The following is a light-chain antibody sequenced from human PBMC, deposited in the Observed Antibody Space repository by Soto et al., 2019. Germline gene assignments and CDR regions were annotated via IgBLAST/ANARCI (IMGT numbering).Light chain of an antibody. CDR3: QQNFTLRWT. Sequence: SLRSDTPDSLAVSLGARAAVYCKSSQTVLHRYNNKNYVAWYQQKPGKAPHVLIYWTSTLQYGVPDRFSGGESGTDFTLSISSLHAEDVAIYYCQQNFTLRWTFGQGTKVDIK. CDR1: QTVLHRYNNKNY. CDR2: WTS. V-gene: IGKV4-1*01. J-gene: IGKJ1*01.